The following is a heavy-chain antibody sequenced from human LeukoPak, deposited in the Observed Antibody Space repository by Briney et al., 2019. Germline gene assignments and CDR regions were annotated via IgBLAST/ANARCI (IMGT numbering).Heavy chain of an antibody. CDR3: ASSFPYCSGDICAL. CDR2: IQPDGGTK. J-gene: IGHJ4*02. V-gene: IGHV3-7*01. CDR1: GLTFGSYW. Sequence: GGSLRLSCAASGLTFGSYWMSWVRQTPGKGLEWVANIQPDGGTKNYVDSVKGRFTISRDNVANSLYLQMNSLRAEDTAVYYWASSFPYCSGDICALGGQGTLVTVSS. D-gene: IGHD2-15*01.